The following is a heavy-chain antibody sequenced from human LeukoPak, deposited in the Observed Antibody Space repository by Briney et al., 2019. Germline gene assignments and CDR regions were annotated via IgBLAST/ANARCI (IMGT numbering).Heavy chain of an antibody. CDR2: IYYSGIT. D-gene: IGHD6-13*01. J-gene: IGHJ4*02. Sequence: PSETLSLTCTVSGGSISSSSYYWGWIRQPPGKGLEWIGSIYYSGITYYNPSLKSRVTISVDTSKNQFSLKLSSVTAADTAVYYCAIQYSSSWYRDFFDYWGQGTLVTVSS. CDR1: GGSISSSSYY. V-gene: IGHV4-39*01. CDR3: AIQYSSSWYRDFFDY.